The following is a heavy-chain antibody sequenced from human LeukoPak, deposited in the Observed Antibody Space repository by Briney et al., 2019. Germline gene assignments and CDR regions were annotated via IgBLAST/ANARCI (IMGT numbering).Heavy chain of an antibody. V-gene: IGHV5-51*01. D-gene: IGHD5-24*01. CDR3: AKVVELATLTGDSYTYSYHMDV. CDR1: GYSFSTYW. Sequence: GESLKISCKGSGYSFSTYWIGWVRQMPGKGLEWMWFIYPGDSDTRYSPSFQGQVTISADKYISSAYLQWSSLKASDTAMYYCAKVVELATLTGDSYTYSYHMDVWGKGTAVTVSS. J-gene: IGHJ6*03. CDR2: IYPGDSDT.